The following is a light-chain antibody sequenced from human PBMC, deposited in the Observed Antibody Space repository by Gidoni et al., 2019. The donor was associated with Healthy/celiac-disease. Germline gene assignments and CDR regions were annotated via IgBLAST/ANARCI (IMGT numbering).Light chain of an antibody. CDR2: LGS. Sequence: EIVITQSPPSLPVTPGKPASISCRSSQSLLHSNGYNYLDWYLQKPGQSPQLLIYLGSNRGAGVPDRFSGSGSGTDFTLKISRVEAEDVGVYYCMQALQTPLTFGGGTKVEIK. CDR1: QSLLHSNGYNY. V-gene: IGKV2-28*01. CDR3: MQALQTPLT. J-gene: IGKJ4*01.